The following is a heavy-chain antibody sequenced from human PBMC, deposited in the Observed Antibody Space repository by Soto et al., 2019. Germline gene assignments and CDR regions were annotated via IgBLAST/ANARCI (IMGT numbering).Heavy chain of an antibody. J-gene: IGHJ4*02. Sequence: GGSLRLSCEASGFTFGHYAMHWVRQAPGKGLEWVPLIWYDGNTKIYSDSVKGRFTVSRDDSNNMLYLQMNSLSADDTAFYYCARDLRCCGGDRVDFWGQGTLVTVSS. CDR2: IWYDGNTK. CDR3: ARDLRCCGGDRVDF. CDR1: GFTFGHYA. D-gene: IGHD2-21*02. V-gene: IGHV3-33*01.